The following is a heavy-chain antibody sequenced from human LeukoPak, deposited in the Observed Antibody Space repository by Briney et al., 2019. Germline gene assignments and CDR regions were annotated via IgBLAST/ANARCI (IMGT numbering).Heavy chain of an antibody. V-gene: IGHV1-18*01. CDR3: ATSGARGLGAFDY. J-gene: IGHJ4*02. CDR1: GYTFTSYD. Sequence: GASVKVSCKASGYTFTSYDISWVRQAPGQGLEWMGWISGYTGNANYAQKFQGRVTMTTDTSTITAYMELRSLRSDDTAVYYCATSGARGLGAFDYWGQGTLVTVSS. D-gene: IGHD3-10*01. CDR2: ISGYTGNA.